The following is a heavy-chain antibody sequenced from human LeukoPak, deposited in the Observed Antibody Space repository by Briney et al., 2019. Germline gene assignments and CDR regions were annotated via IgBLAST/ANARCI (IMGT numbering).Heavy chain of an antibody. CDR2: IYYSGST. CDR3: ARLDIVVVPAAVCHAFDI. D-gene: IGHD2-2*03. Sequence: SQTLSLACTVSGGSISSGGYYWSWIRQHPGKGLEWIGYIYYSGSTYYNPSLKSRVTISVDTSKNQFSLKLSSVTAADTAVYYCARLDIVVVPAAVCHAFDIWGQGTMVTVSS. J-gene: IGHJ3*02. V-gene: IGHV4-31*03. CDR1: GGSISSGGYY.